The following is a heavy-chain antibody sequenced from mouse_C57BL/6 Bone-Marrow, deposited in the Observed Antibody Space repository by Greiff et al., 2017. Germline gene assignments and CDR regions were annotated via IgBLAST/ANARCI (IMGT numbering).Heavy chain of an antibody. CDR2: INPNNGGT. Sequence: EVQLQQSGPELVKPGASVKISCKASGYTFTDYYMNWVKQSHGKSLEWIGDINPNNGGTSYNQKFKGKATLTVDKSSSTAYMELRSLTSEDSAVYYCARRGSYYYGSSPLGYWGQGTTLTVSS. D-gene: IGHD1-1*01. CDR1: GYTFTDYY. V-gene: IGHV1-26*01. CDR3: ARRGSYYYGSSPLGY. J-gene: IGHJ2*01.